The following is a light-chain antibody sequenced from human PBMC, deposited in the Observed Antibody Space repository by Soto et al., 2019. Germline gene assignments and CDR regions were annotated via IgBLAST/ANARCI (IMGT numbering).Light chain of an antibody. V-gene: IGKV1-5*01. CDR1: QSISSW. CDR3: QQYNRYSLT. CDR2: DAS. Sequence: DIQMTQSPSTLSASVVDRDTITCRASQSISSWLAWYQQKPGKAPKLLIYDASSLESGVPSRFSGSGSDTEFTLTIHNLQPDDFATYHCQQYNRYSLTFGGGTKV. J-gene: IGKJ4*01.